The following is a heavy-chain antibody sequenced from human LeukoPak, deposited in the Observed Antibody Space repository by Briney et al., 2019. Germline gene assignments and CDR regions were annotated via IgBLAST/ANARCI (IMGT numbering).Heavy chain of an antibody. J-gene: IGHJ4*02. CDR2: ISGSGGST. V-gene: IGHV3-23*01. Sequence: GGSLRLSCAASGFTFSSYAMSWVRQAPGKGLEWVSAISGSGGSTYYADSVKGRFTISRDNSKNTLYLQMNSLRAEDTAVYYCAKGGYGSGSYPPNTVYWGQGTLVTVSS. D-gene: IGHD3-10*01. CDR1: GFTFSSYA. CDR3: AKGGYGSGSYPPNTVY.